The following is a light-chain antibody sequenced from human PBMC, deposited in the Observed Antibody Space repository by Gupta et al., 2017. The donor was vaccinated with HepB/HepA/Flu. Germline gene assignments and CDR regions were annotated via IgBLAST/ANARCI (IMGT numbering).Light chain of an antibody. Sequence: EIVMTQSPSTLSVSPGERATISCRARQSVSSNLAWYQHKPGQAPRRLIYGASTRTTGSPAKCSGSGVGTEPNVTINSRQSEDCEFYYCQQKKNWHPLFTFGHGTTVDSK. V-gene: IGKV3-15*01. CDR2: GAS. J-gene: IGKJ3*01. CDR1: QSVSSN. CDR3: QQKKNWHPLFT.